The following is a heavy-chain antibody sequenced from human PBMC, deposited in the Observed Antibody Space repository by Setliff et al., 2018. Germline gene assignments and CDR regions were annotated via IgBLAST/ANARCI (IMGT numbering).Heavy chain of an antibody. CDR3: AILGNSMIVLDIGGHDF. J-gene: IGHJ4*02. D-gene: IGHD3-22*01. CDR2: IIPVIDTT. V-gene: IGHV1-69*11. Sequence: SVKVSCKASGGAFSSYALSWVRQAPGQGLEWMGRIIPVIDTTDYAQNFQGRVTITADELTRTVYMELSSLRSEDTAIYYCAILGNSMIVLDIGGHDFWGQGTLVTVSS. CDR1: GGAFSSYA.